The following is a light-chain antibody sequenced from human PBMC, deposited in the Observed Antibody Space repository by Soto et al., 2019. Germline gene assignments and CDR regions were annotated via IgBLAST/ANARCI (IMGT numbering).Light chain of an antibody. CDR3: QVWESSSDHPVV. CDR1: NIGSKS. Sequence: SYELTQPPSVSVAPGQTARITCGGTNIGSKSVHWYQQRPGQAPVLVVYDDGDRPSGIPERFSASKSGNTATLTFSRVEAGDEADYYCQVWESSSDHPVVFGGGTKVTVL. J-gene: IGLJ2*01. V-gene: IGLV3-21*02. CDR2: DDG.